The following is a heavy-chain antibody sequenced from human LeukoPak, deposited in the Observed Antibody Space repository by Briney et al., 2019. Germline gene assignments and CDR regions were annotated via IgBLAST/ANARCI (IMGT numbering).Heavy chain of an antibody. CDR3: ARDTRRNWNYVVSYYYYGMDV. CDR2: INHSGST. CDR1: GGSFSGYY. V-gene: IGHV4-34*01. D-gene: IGHD1-7*01. J-gene: IGHJ6*02. Sequence: PSETLSLTCAVYGGSFSGYYWSWIRQPPGKGLEWIGDINHSGSTNYNPSLKSRVTISVDTSKNQFSLKLSSVTAADTAGYYCARDTRRNWNYVVSYYYYGMDVWGQGTTVTVSS.